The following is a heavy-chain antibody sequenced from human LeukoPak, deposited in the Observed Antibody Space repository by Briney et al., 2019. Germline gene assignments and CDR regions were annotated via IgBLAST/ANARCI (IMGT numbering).Heavy chain of an antibody. CDR1: GDSISNYY. J-gene: IGHJ4*02. V-gene: IGHV4-59*08. CDR3: ARLAHPYSSTWYFDY. CDR2: MYYGGST. Sequence: SETLSLTCTVSGDSISNYYWSWIRQPPGKGLEWIGYMYYGGSTNYNPSLKSRVAISIDSSKNQFSLMLSSVTAADTALYYCARLAHPYSSTWYFDYWGQGTLVTFSS. D-gene: IGHD6-13*01.